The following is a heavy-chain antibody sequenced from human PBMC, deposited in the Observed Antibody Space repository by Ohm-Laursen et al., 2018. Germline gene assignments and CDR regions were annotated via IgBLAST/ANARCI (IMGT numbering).Heavy chain of an antibody. Sequence: SLRLSCAASGFTFSNYWMSWVRQAPGKGLEWVAYMKLGGIEKYYLDSVKGRFTIPRDNSQNTLHLQMSSLRAEDTALYYCAKDRGGDSYTRFDYWGQGTQVTVS. J-gene: IGHJ4*02. CDR1: GFTFSNYW. D-gene: IGHD2-21*02. CDR2: MKLGGIEK. CDR3: AKDRGGDSYTRFDY. V-gene: IGHV3-7*03.